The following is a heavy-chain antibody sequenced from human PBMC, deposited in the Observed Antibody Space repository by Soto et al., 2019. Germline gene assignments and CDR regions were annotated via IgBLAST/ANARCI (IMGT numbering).Heavy chain of an antibody. D-gene: IGHD3-22*01. Sequence: GGSLRLSCAASGFALSTYSIGCVRQAPGKGLEWVSVISGSGGSTHYADSVKGRSTISRDNSKNTLHLQVNSLRGEDTAVYYCAKEADISGYYPDYWGQGTQVTVSS. J-gene: IGHJ4*02. CDR3: AKEADISGYYPDY. V-gene: IGHV3-23*01. CDR1: GFALSTYS. CDR2: ISGSGGST.